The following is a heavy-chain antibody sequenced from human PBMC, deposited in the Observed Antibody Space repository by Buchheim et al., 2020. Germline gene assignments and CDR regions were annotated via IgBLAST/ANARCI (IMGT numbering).Heavy chain of an antibody. D-gene: IGHD3-22*01. CDR3: ARADTTGHYYLDY. Sequence: EVQLVESGGGLVKPGGSLRLSCAASGFTFTAYSITWVRQAPGKGLEWVSSISSSSAYIYYAESVKGRFTISRDNAQNTAYLQMNTLRAEDTAVYYCARADTTGHYYLDYWGQGTL. CDR1: GFTFTAYS. CDR2: ISSSSAYI. J-gene: IGHJ4*02. V-gene: IGHV3-21*06.